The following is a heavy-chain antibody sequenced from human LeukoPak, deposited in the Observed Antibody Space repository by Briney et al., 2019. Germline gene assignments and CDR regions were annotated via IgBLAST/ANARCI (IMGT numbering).Heavy chain of an antibody. V-gene: IGHV1-2*02. J-gene: IGHJ4*02. D-gene: IGHD6-19*01. Sequence: ASVKVSCKASGYTFTSYGISWVRQAPGQGLEWMGWINPNSGGTNYAQKFQGRVTMTRDTSISTAYMELSRLRSDDTAVYYCARVDGEQWLEFDYWGQGTLVTVSS. CDR3: ARVDGEQWLEFDY. CDR1: GYTFTSYG. CDR2: INPNSGGT.